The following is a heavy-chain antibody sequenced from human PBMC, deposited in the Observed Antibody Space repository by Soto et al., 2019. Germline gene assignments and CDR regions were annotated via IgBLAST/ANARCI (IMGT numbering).Heavy chain of an antibody. D-gene: IGHD4-17*01. J-gene: IGHJ4*02. V-gene: IGHV4-39*01. CDR1: GGSISSSSYY. CDR2: IYYSGST. Sequence: PSETLSLTCTVSGGSISSSSYYWGWIRQPPGKGLEWIGSIYYSGSTYYNPSLKSRVTISVDTSKNQFSLKLSSVTAADTAVYYCARLSWGYGDYLLDYWGQGTLVTVSS. CDR3: ARLSWGYGDYLLDY.